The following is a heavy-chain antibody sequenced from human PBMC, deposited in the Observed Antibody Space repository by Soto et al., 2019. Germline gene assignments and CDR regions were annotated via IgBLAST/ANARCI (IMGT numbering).Heavy chain of an antibody. CDR2: ISASNGNT. D-gene: IGHD4-17*01. CDR1: GYTFTNYG. J-gene: IGHJ4*02. V-gene: IGHV1-18*01. CDR3: ARSQSGDYEGCGY. Sequence: QVQLVQSGAEVKKPGAPVKVSCKASGYTFTNYGINWVRQAPGQGLEWMGWISASNGNTNYAQRVQGRVTMTTDTSTSTAYMELRSLRSDDTAVYYCARSQSGDYEGCGYWGQGTLVTVSS.